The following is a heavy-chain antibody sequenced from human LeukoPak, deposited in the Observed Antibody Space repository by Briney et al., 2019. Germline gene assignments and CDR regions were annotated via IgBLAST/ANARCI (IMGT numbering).Heavy chain of an antibody. V-gene: IGHV3-53*01. CDR2: IYSGGNT. J-gene: IGHJ4*02. CDR1: GFTVSSNY. Sequence: SGGSLRLSCAASGFTVSSNYMSWVRQAPGKGLEWVSVIYSGGNTYYADSVKGRFTISRDNSKNTLYLQMNSLRAEDTAVYFCAREDGYCSGGNCYSYFDSWGQGTLVTVSS. D-gene: IGHD2-15*01. CDR3: AREDGYCSGGNCYSYFDS.